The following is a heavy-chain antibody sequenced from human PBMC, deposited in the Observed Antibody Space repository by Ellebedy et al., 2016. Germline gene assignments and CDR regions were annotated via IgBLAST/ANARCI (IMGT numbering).Heavy chain of an antibody. V-gene: IGHV4-30-4*01. CDR3: ARGDSSSSRVYY. J-gene: IGHJ4*02. D-gene: IGHD6-6*01. Sequence: SETLSLTCTVSGGSISSGDHYRSWICQPPGKGLEWIGYIYYSGSTYYNPSLKSRVTISADTSRNQFSLKLSSVTAADTAVDFCARGDSSSSRVYYWGQGSLVTVSS. CDR2: IYYSGST. CDR1: GGSISSGDHY.